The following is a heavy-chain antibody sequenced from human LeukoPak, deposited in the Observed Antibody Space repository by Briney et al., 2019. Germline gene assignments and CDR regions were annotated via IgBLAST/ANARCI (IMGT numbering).Heavy chain of an antibody. CDR2: ISSSSSYI. V-gene: IGHV3-21*01. J-gene: IGHJ4*02. D-gene: IGHD3-22*01. CDR1: GFTFSSCS. CDR3: ARDNYYDSSALGY. Sequence: AGGSLRLSCAASGFTFSSCSMIWVRQAPGKGLEWVSSISSSSSYIYYADSVKGRFTISRDNAKNSLYLQMNSLRAEDTAVYYCARDNYYDSSALGYWGQGTLVTVSS.